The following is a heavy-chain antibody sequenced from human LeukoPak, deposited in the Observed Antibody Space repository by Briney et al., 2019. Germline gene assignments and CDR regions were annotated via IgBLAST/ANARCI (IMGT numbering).Heavy chain of an antibody. CDR1: GFTFSSYS. J-gene: IGHJ4*02. Sequence: GGSLRLSCAASGFTFSSYSMNWDRQAPGKGLEWVSYISSSSSTIYYADSVKGRFTISRDNAKNSLYLQMNSLRAEDTAVYYCARDGGYYGPYYFDYWGQGTLVTVSS. V-gene: IGHV3-48*01. D-gene: IGHD3-10*01. CDR2: ISSSSSTI. CDR3: ARDGGYYGPYYFDY.